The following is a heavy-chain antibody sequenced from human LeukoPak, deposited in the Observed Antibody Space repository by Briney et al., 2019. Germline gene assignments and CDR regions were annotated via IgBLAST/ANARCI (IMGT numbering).Heavy chain of an antibody. Sequence: PGGSLRLSCAASGFTFSSYAMSWVRQAPGKGLEWVSSISSGGTYVDYADSVKGRFTISRDNAKNSLYLQMNSLRAEDTAVYYCARGGYSSSSSYYNWFDPWGQGTLVTVSS. CDR3: ARGGYSSSSSYYNWFDP. CDR2: ISSGGTYV. V-gene: IGHV3-21*01. D-gene: IGHD6-13*01. CDR1: GFTFSSYA. J-gene: IGHJ5*02.